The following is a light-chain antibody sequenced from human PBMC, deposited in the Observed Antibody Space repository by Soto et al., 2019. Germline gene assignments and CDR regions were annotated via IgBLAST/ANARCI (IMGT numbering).Light chain of an antibody. CDR1: QSISSY. J-gene: IGKJ4*01. Sequence: DIQMTQSPSSLSASVGDRVTITCRASQSISSYLNWYQQKPGKAPKLLIYAASSLQSGVPSRFSGSGSGTDFTLTIRSLQPEDFATYYCQQSSSTPLTFGGGTKVEIK. CDR2: AAS. CDR3: QQSSSTPLT. V-gene: IGKV1-39*01.